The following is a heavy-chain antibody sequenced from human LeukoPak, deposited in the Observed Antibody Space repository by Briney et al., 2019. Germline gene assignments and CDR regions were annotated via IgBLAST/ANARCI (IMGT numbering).Heavy chain of an antibody. Sequence: GASVKVSCKASGYTFTSYSISWVRQAPGQGLEWVGWISAYNGNTNYAQKLQGRVTMTTDTSTSTAYMELRSLRSDDTAVYYCARLLCSRTRCYGYFDYWGQGTLVTVSS. V-gene: IGHV1-18*01. CDR2: ISAYNGNT. CDR3: ARLLCSRTRCYGYFDY. D-gene: IGHD2-2*01. J-gene: IGHJ4*02. CDR1: GYTFTSYS.